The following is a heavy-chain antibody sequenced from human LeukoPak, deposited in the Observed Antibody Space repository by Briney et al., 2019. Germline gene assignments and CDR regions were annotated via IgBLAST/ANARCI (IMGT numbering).Heavy chain of an antibody. CDR2: INHSGST. D-gene: IGHD3-22*01. J-gene: IGHJ4*02. Sequence: IPSETLSLTCTVSGGSISSHYWSWIRQPPGKGLEWIGEINHSGSTNYNPSLKSRVTISVDTSKNQFSLKLSSVTAADTAVYYCASYDSSGYWRDYWGQGTLVTVSS. V-gene: IGHV4-34*01. CDR3: ASYDSSGYWRDY. CDR1: GGSISSHY.